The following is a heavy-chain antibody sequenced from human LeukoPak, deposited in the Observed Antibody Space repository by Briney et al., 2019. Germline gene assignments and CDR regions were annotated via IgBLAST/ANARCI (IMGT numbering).Heavy chain of an antibody. V-gene: IGHV4-34*01. J-gene: IGHJ4*02. CDR2: INPSGIT. Sequence: PSETLSLTCAVSGGSLSGYYWSWIRQPPGKGLEWIGEINPSGITNYNPSFKSRVTISADTSKSQFSLEVRSVTAADTAMFYCARALSTVTTYFDSWGQGTLLTVS. CDR3: ARALSTVTTYFDS. CDR1: GGSLSGYY. D-gene: IGHD4-17*01.